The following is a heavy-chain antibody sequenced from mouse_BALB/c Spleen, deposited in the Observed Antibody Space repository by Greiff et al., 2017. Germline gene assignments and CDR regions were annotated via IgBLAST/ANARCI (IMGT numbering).Heavy chain of an antibody. Sequence: EVKVVESGGGLVKPGGSLKLSCAASGFAFSSYDMSWVRQTPEKRLEWVAYISSGGGSTYYPDTVKGRFTISRDNAKNTLYLQMSSLKSEDTAMYYCARHDYDWFAYWGQGTLVTVSA. D-gene: IGHD2-4*01. CDR2: ISSGGGST. CDR1: GFAFSSYD. J-gene: IGHJ3*01. V-gene: IGHV5-12-1*01. CDR3: ARHDYDWFAY.